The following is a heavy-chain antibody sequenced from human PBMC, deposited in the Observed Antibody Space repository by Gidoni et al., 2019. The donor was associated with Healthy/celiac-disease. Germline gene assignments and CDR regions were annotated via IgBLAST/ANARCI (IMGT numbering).Heavy chain of an antibody. J-gene: IGHJ4*02. CDR3: ARHGAMAGDDY. V-gene: IGHV5-10-1*01. Sequence: PSFQGHVTISADKSISTAYLQWSSLKASDTAMYYCARHGAMAGDDYWGQGTLVTVSS. D-gene: IGHD5-18*01.